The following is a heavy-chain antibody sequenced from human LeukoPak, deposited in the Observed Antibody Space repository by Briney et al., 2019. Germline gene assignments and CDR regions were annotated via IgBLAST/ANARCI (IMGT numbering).Heavy chain of an antibody. D-gene: IGHD6-13*01. CDR2: IIPIFGTA. V-gene: IGHV1-69*13. Sequence: SVKVSCKASGGTFSSYAISWVRQAPGQGLEWMGGIIPIFGTANYAQKFQGRVTITADESTSTAYMELGSLRSEDTAVYYCARAVSSSWSPGAEYFQHWGQGTLVTVSS. J-gene: IGHJ1*01. CDR3: ARAVSSSWSPGAEYFQH. CDR1: GGTFSSYA.